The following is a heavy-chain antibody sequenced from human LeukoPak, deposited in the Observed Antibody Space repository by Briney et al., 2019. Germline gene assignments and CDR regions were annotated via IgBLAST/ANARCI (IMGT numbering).Heavy chain of an antibody. D-gene: IGHD1-26*01. J-gene: IGHJ3*02. CDR3: AREGDRGSGLSAFDI. V-gene: IGHV3-30*03. CDR1: GFTFSSYG. Sequence: PGGSLRLSCAASGFTFSSYGMHWVRQAPGKGLEWVAVISYDGSNKYYADSVKGRFTISRDNSKNTLYLQMNSLRAEDTAVYYCAREGDRGSGLSAFDIWGQGTMVTVSS. CDR2: ISYDGSNK.